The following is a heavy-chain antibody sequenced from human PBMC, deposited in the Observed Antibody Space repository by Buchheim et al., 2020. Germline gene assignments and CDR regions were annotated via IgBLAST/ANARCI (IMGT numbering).Heavy chain of an antibody. Sequence: EVQLVESGGGLVQPGGSLRLSCAASGFTFSSYWMSWVRQAPGKGLEWVANIKQDGSEKYYADSVKGRFTISRDTAKNSLYLQMNSLRAEDTAVYYCARAKATHCSGGCRGRVWFDPWGQGTL. J-gene: IGHJ5*02. CDR1: GFTFSSYW. CDR2: IKQDGSEK. CDR3: ARAKATHCSGGCRGRVWFDP. D-gene: IGHD2-15*01. V-gene: IGHV3-7*01.